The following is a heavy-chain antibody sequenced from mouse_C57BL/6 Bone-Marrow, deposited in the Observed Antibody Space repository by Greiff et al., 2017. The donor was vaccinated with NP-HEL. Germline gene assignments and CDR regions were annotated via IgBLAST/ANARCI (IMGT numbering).Heavy chain of an antibody. CDR3: ARRDY. CDR1: GFTFSSYG. Sequence: DVQLVESGGDLVKPGGSLKLSCAASGFTFSSYGMSWVRQTPVKRLEWVATISSGGSYTYYPDSVKGRFTISRDNAKNTLYLQMSSLKSEDTAMYYCARRDYWGQGTTLTVSS. J-gene: IGHJ2*01. V-gene: IGHV5-6*02. CDR2: ISSGGSYT.